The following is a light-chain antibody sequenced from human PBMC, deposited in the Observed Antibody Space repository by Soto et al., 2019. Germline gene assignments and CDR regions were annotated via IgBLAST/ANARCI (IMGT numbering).Light chain of an antibody. J-gene: IGLJ3*02. CDR1: SSDVGGYNY. V-gene: IGLV2-14*01. CDR3: SSYTSSNFWV. Sequence: QFVLTQPASVSGSPGQSITISCTGTSSDVGGYNYDSWCQQHPGKAPKLMIYEVSSRPSGISNRFSDSKSGNTASLTISGLQAEDEADYYCSSYTSSNFWVFGEGTKVTVL. CDR2: EVS.